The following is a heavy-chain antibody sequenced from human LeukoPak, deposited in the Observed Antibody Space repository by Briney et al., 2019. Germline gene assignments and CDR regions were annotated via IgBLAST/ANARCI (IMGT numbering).Heavy chain of an antibody. J-gene: IGHJ1*01. V-gene: IGHV3-23*01. CDR3: AKDGSAALLLSGFQH. Sequence: PGGSLRLSCEAYGFTFSSYGMSWVRQAPGKGLEWVSAISGSGGSTYYADSVKGRFTISRDNSKNTLYLQMNSLRAEDTAVYYCAKDGSAALLLSGFQHWGQGTLVTVSS. CDR2: ISGSGGST. CDR1: GFTFSSYG. D-gene: IGHD3-10*01.